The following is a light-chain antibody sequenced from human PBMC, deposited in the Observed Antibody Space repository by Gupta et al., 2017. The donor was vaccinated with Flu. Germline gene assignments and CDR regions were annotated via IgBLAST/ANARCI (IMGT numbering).Light chain of an antibody. V-gene: IGKV3-20*01. Sequence: LSLYPGERATRSCRAIQCVSSSSLDWYQQKPGQAPMLLISGASIMAWGIPDMFSGSGDGTDVTLTIIRRVLDDFAVYYCQQESSAPPLLTFGHGTKVDLK. CDR1: QCVSSSS. J-gene: IGKJ3*01. CDR2: GAS. CDR3: QQESSAPPLLT.